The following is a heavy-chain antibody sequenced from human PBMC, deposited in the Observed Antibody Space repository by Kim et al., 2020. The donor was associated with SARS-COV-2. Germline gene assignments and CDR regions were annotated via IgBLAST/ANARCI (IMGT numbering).Heavy chain of an antibody. D-gene: IGHD3-10*01. J-gene: IGHJ4*02. V-gene: IGHV3-33*05. Sequence: GGSLRLSCAASGFTFSSYGMHWVRQAPGKGLEWVAVISYDGSNKYYADSVKGRFTISRDNSKNTLYLQMNSLRAEDTAVYYCARNFYYGSGGDDFDYWGQGTLVTVSS. CDR1: GFTFSSYG. CDR2: ISYDGSNK. CDR3: ARNFYYGSGGDDFDY.